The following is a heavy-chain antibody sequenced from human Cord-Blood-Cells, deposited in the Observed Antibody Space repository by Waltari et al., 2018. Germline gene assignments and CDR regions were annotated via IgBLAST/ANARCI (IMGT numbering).Heavy chain of an antibody. V-gene: IGHV4-39*01. CDR2: IYYRGST. D-gene: IGHD2-15*01. J-gene: IGHJ3*02. CDR1: GGSISSSSYY. Sequence: QLQLQESGPGLVKPSETLSLTCTVSGGSISSSSYYWGWIRQPPGTGLEWIGSIYYRGSTYYNPALKRRVTISVDTSKNQFSLKLGSVTAADTAGYYCARRGPLYCSGGSCYRSDAFDIWGQGTMVTVSS. CDR3: ARRGPLYCSGGSCYRSDAFDI.